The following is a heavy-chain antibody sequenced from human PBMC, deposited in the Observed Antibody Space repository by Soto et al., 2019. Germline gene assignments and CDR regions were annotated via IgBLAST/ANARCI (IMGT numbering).Heavy chain of an antibody. CDR2: ISGGGRPI. CDR1: GFTFSTFS. Sequence: EVQLVESGGGSVQPGVSLRLSCAASGFTFSTFSMNWVRQAPGRGLEWMSYISGGGRPISYADSVKGRFTISRDNAKTALYLQMDSLPDEDTAVYYCARDLGWAFDSWGQGTRVTVSS. D-gene: IGHD6-19*01. V-gene: IGHV3-48*02. CDR3: ARDLGWAFDS. J-gene: IGHJ4*02.